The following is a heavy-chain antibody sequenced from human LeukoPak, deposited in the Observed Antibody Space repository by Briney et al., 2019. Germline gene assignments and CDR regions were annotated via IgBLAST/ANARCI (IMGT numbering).Heavy chain of an antibody. Sequence: WASVKLSCKAFGFTFTDYDMRWVRQAPGQGLEWMGWINPNSGDTNYAQKFQGRVTMTRDTTISTAYMELSRLRSDDTAVFYCATLMAHLDYWGQGTLVTVSS. J-gene: IGHJ4*02. CDR1: GFTFTDYD. CDR3: ATLMAHLDY. CDR2: INPNSGDT. V-gene: IGHV1-2*02. D-gene: IGHD2-8*01.